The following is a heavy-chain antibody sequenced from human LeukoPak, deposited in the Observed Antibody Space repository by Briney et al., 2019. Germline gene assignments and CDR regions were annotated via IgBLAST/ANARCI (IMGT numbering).Heavy chain of an antibody. Sequence: GGSLRLSCAASGFTFDDYDMSWVRQAPGKGLEWVSGINWNGGSTGYADSVKGRFTISRDNAKNSLYLQMNSLRAEDTALYYCARFTTSSWFDPWGQGTLVTVSS. V-gene: IGHV3-20*04. CDR3: ARFTTSSWFDP. D-gene: IGHD3-22*01. J-gene: IGHJ5*02. CDR1: GFTFDDYD. CDR2: INWNGGST.